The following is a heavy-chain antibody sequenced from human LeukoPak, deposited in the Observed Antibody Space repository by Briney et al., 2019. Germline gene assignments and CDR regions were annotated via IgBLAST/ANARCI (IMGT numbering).Heavy chain of an antibody. CDR3: ARVSSSWYQDWYFDL. CDR2: IYYSGST. V-gene: IGHV4-39*07. J-gene: IGHJ2*01. CDR1: GGSISSSSYY. Sequence: SETLSLTCTVSGGSISSSSYYWGWIRRPPGKGLEWIGSIYYSGSTYYNPSLKSRVTISVDTSKNQFSLKLSSVTAADTAVYYCARVSSSWYQDWYFDLWGRGTLVTVSS. D-gene: IGHD6-13*01.